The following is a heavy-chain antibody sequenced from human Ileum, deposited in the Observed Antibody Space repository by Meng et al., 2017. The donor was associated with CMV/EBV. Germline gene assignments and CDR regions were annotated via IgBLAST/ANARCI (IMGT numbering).Heavy chain of an antibody. V-gene: IGHV4-61*01. CDR3: AREQRGGGWFDP. J-gene: IGHJ5*02. D-gene: IGHD4-23*01. CDR2: VYYSGSS. Sequence: SETLSLTCTVSGGSVSSGSYYWSWIRQPPGKGLEWIGYVYYSGSSKYNPSLKSRLTMSIDTSTKQFSLKLSSVTAADTAVYYCAREQRGGGWFDPWGQGMLVTVSS. CDR1: GGSVSSGSYY.